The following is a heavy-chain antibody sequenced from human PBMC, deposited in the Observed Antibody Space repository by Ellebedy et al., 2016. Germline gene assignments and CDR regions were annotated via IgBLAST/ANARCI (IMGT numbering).Heavy chain of an antibody. J-gene: IGHJ4*02. V-gene: IGHV3-7*03. CDR2: IKQDGGEK. CDR1: GFSFGTHW. D-gene: IGHD3-9*01. CDR3: ANSPTIDILTGYPYYFDY. Sequence: GGSLRLXXAASGFSFGTHWMSWVRQAPGKGLEWVANIKQDGGEKYYVDSVKGRFIVSRDNAKNSLYLQMNSLRAEDTAVYYCANSPTIDILTGYPYYFDYWGQGTLVTVSS.